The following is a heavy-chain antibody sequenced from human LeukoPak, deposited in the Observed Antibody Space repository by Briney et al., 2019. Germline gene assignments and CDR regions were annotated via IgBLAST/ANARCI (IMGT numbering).Heavy chain of an antibody. J-gene: IGHJ4*02. Sequence: GGSLRLSCAASGFTFSSYAMSWVRQAPGKGLEWVSAISGSGGSTYYADSVKGRFTISRDNSKNTLYLQMNSLRAEDTAVYYCAKGITGTPDGWVFFDYWGQGTLVTVSS. V-gene: IGHV3-23*01. D-gene: IGHD1-7*01. CDR1: GFTFSSYA. CDR2: ISGSGGST. CDR3: AKGITGTPDGWVFFDY.